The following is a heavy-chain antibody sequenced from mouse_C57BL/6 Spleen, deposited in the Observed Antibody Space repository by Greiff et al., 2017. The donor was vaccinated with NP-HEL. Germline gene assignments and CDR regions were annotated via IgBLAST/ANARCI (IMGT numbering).Heavy chain of an antibody. V-gene: IGHV2-5*01. J-gene: IGHJ4*01. CDR3: AKGGYYDYDAYAMDY. CDR1: GFSLTSYG. D-gene: IGHD2-4*01. Sequence: VQLVESGPGLVQPSQSLSITCTVSGFSLTSYGVHWVRQSPGKGLEWLGVIWRGGSTDYNAAFMSRLSITKDNSKSQVFFKMNSLQADDTAIYYCAKGGYYDYDAYAMDYWGQGTSVTVSS. CDR2: IWRGGST.